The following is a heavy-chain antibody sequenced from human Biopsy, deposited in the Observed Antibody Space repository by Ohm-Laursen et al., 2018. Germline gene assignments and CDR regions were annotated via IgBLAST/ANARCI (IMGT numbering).Heavy chain of an antibody. CDR2: VYYSGST. V-gene: IGHV4-59*08. D-gene: IGHD3-22*01. Sequence: SETLSLTCTVSGGSISSYYWTWIRQPPGKGLEWIGAVYYSGSTNRNPSLKSRVTILVDTSKNQFSLKLNSVAAADTAVYYCGRREVVITHDAFDTWGQGTMVTVSS. CDR1: GGSISSYY. CDR3: GRREVVITHDAFDT. J-gene: IGHJ3*02.